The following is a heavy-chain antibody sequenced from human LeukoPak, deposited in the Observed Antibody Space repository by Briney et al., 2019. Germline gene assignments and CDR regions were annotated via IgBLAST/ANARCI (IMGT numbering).Heavy chain of an antibody. Sequence: SETLSLTCTVSGGSFSSSSYYWGWLRQPPGKGLEWIGSIHYSGSNNYNPSLKSRVTISVDTSKNQFSLKLSSVTAADTAVYYCARGYCSGGSCYSYYYYNYMDVWGKGTTVTVSS. CDR3: ARGYCSGGSCYSYYYYNYMDV. CDR2: IHYSGSN. V-gene: IGHV4-39*07. J-gene: IGHJ6*03. D-gene: IGHD2-15*01. CDR1: GGSFSSSSYY.